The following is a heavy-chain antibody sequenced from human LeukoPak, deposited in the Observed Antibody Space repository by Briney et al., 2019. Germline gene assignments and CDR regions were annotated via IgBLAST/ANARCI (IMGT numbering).Heavy chain of an antibody. Sequence: SETLSLTCNVSGDSISTYYWSWIRQPAGKGLEWIGRIYTSGSTNYNPSLKSRVTISVDTSRNQFSLKLSSVTAADTAVYYCARQAIAAAGADYYYMDVWGKGTTVTISS. D-gene: IGHD6-13*01. CDR2: IYTSGST. V-gene: IGHV4-4*07. J-gene: IGHJ6*03. CDR3: ARQAIAAAGADYYYMDV. CDR1: GDSISTYY.